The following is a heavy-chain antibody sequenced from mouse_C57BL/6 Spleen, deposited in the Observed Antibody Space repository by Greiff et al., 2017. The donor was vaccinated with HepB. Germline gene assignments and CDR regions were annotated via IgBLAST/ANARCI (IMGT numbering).Heavy chain of an antibody. CDR2: IDPSDSYT. Sequence: VQLQQPGAELVRPGTSVKLSCKASGYTFTSYWMHWVKQRPGQGLEWIGVIDPSDSYTNYNQKFKGKATLTVDTSSSTAYMQLSSLTSEDSAVYYCAREGYDEGYAMDYWGQGTSVTVSS. J-gene: IGHJ4*01. CDR1: GYTFTSYW. D-gene: IGHD2-2*01. CDR3: AREGYDEGYAMDY. V-gene: IGHV1-59*01.